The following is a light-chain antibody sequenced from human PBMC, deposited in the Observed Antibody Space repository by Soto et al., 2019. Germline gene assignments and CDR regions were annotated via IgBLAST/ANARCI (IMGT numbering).Light chain of an antibody. Sequence: DIQMTQSPSSLSASVRDRVTITCRASQSINIYLNWYQQKPGKAPQVLIYAASSLQSGVPSRFSGSGSGTDFTLTNSSLQSEAFGTYYCHQSYSTPRTFGHGTKLEIK. CDR3: HQSYSTPRT. V-gene: IGKV1-39*01. J-gene: IGKJ2*02. CDR1: QSINIY. CDR2: AAS.